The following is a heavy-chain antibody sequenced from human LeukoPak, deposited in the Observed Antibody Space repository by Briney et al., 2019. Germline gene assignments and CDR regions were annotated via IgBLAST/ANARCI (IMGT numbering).Heavy chain of an antibody. CDR2: INPSGGST. V-gene: IGHV1-46*01. Sequence: GASVKVSCKASGYIIATYYIDWVRQAPGQGLEWMGRINPSGGSTNYARQFQDRVTMTSDTSTTTVYMEPSSLRSEDTAAYFCARVSRDGYYLFDYWGQGTLVTVSS. J-gene: IGHJ4*02. CDR1: GYIIATYY. CDR3: ARVSRDGYYLFDY. D-gene: IGHD5-24*01.